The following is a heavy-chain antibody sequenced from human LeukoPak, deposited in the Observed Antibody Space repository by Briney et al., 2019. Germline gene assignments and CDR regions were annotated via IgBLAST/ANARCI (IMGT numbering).Heavy chain of an antibody. CDR3: ARDDDCSSTTCPWYAFDI. D-gene: IGHD2-2*01. CDR1: GGSISSSSYY. V-gene: IGHV4-39*07. J-gene: IGHJ3*02. Sequence: SETLSLTCTVSGGSISSSSYYWGWIRQPPGKGLEWIGSIYYSGSTNYNPSLKSRVTMSVDTSKNQFSLKLYSVTAADTAVYYCARDDDCSSTTCPWYAFDIWGQGTMVTVSS. CDR2: IYYSGST.